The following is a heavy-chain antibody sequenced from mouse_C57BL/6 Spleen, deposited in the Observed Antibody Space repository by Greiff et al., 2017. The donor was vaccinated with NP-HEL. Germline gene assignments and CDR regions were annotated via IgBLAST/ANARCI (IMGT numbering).Heavy chain of an antibody. D-gene: IGHD1-1*01. CDR2: IDPENGDT. CDR1: GFNIKDDY. V-gene: IGHV14-4*01. J-gene: IGHJ3*01. Sequence: VQLQQSGAELVRPGASVKLSCTASGFNIKDDYMHWVKQRPEQGLEWIGWIDPENGDTEYASKFQGKATITADTSSNTAYLQLSSLTSEDTAVYYCTTDDYGTPFAYWGQGTLVTVSA. CDR3: TTDDYGTPFAY.